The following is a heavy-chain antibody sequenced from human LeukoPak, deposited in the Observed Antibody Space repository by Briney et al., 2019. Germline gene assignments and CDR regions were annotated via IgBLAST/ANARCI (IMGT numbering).Heavy chain of an antibody. Sequence: GGSLRLSCAASGLTFSSYGLSWVRQAPPEGLEWVSSSTGSGGTTHADSVRGRFTISRDNSKSTLYLQMNSLRVEDTAVYYCAKNVLGSGSYSWYFDLWGRGTLVTVSS. V-gene: IGHV3-23*01. CDR2: STGSGGTT. D-gene: IGHD1-26*01. J-gene: IGHJ2*01. CDR3: AKNVLGSGSYSWYFDL. CDR1: GLTFSSYG.